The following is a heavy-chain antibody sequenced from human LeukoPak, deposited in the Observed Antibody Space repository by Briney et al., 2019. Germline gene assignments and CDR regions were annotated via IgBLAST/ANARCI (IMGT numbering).Heavy chain of an antibody. CDR3: AKDGAYYGSGSSYFDT. Sequence: GGTLRLSCAASGFTFSSYGMSWVRQAPGKGLEWVSAISGSGGSTYYADSVKGRFTISRDNSKNTLYLQMNSLRAEDTAVYYCAKDGAYYGSGSSYFDTWGQGTMVTVSS. D-gene: IGHD3-10*01. J-gene: IGHJ3*02. CDR1: GFTFSSYG. CDR2: ISGSGGST. V-gene: IGHV3-23*01.